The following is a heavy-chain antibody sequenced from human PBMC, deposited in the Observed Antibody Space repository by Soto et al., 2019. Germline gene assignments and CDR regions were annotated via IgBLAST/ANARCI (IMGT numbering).Heavy chain of an antibody. CDR3: SRATRGSSGVRAFDI. D-gene: IGHD1-26*01. Sequence: SETLSLTCTVSGGSISSDYWSWIRQPPGKGLEWIGYISYSGSTNYNPSLNSRVSMSGDTSKHQFSLKLSSVTAADSAVYYCSRATRGSSGVRAFDIWGQGTMVTVSS. CDR2: ISYSGST. J-gene: IGHJ3*02. V-gene: IGHV4-59*01. CDR1: GGSISSDY.